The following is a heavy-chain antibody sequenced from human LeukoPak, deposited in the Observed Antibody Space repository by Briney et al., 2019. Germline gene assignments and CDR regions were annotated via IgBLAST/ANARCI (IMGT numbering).Heavy chain of an antibody. CDR3: ARDHAEYDFWSGYYLT. CDR2: IIPIFGTA. Sequence: SVKVSCKASGGTFSSYAISWVRQAPGQGLEWMGGIIPIFGTANYAQKFQGRVTITADESTSTAYMELSSLRSEDTAVYYCARDHAEYDFWSGYYLTWGQGTLVTVSS. V-gene: IGHV1-69*13. J-gene: IGHJ5*02. CDR1: GGTFSSYA. D-gene: IGHD3-3*01.